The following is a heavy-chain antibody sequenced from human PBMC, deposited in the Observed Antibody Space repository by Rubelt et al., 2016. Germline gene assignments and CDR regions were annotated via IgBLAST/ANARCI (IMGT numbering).Heavy chain of an antibody. CDR1: GYSINNGYY. CDR2: FFHDGST. V-gene: IGHV4-38-2*02. Sequence: QVRLQESGPGLVKPSETLFLTCTVSGYSINNGYYWGWIRQPPGKGLEWIASFFHDGSTKYNPSLKSRVTIAKDGSKNQFSLNLSSVTAADTAVYYCARPTGASSASGSFLVWGQGTLVTVSS. J-gene: IGHJ4*02. CDR3: ARPTGASSASGSFLV. D-gene: IGHD3-10*01.